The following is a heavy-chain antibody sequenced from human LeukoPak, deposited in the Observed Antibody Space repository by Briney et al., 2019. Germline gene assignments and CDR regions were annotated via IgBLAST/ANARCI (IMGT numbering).Heavy chain of an antibody. J-gene: IGHJ3*02. CDR2: IYHSGSGST. CDR1: GGSISSGGHS. CDR3: ARSRSGYSYDHAAFEI. Sequence: SQTLSLTCTVSGGSISSGGHSWSWIRQPPGKGLEWIGYIYHSGSGSTYYNPSLKSRVTISIDKSKDQFSLKLNSVTAADTAVYYCARSRSGYSYDHAAFEIWGQGTMVTVSS. D-gene: IGHD5-18*01. V-gene: IGHV4-30-2*01.